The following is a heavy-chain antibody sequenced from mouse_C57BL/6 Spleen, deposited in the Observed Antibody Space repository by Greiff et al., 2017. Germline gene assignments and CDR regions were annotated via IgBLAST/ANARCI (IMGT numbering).Heavy chain of an antibody. CDR3: ARGGYCGRGYYFDY. D-gene: IGHD1-1*01. CDR2: IDPSDSYT. V-gene: IGHV1-69*01. Sequence: QVQLKQPGAELVMPGASVKLSCKASGYTFTSYWMHWVKQRPGQGLEWIGEIDPSDSYTNYNQKFKGKSTLTVDKSSSTAYMQLSSLTSEDSAVYYCARGGYCGRGYYFDYWGQGTTLTVSS. CDR1: GYTFTSYW. J-gene: IGHJ2*01.